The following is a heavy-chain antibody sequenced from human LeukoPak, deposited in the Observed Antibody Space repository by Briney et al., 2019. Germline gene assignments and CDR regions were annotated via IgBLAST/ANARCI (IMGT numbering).Heavy chain of an antibody. J-gene: IGHJ5*02. Sequence: ASVKVSCKASGYTFTSYGISWVRQAPGQGLEWMGWISAYNGNTNYAQKLQGRVTMTTDTSTSTAYMELRSLRSDDTAVYYRARDDIAVAGYNWFDPWGQGTLVTVSS. CDR2: ISAYNGNT. CDR1: GYTFTSYG. V-gene: IGHV1-18*01. CDR3: ARDDIAVAGYNWFDP. D-gene: IGHD6-19*01.